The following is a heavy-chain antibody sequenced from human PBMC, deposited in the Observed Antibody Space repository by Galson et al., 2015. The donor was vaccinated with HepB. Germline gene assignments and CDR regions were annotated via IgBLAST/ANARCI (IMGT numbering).Heavy chain of an antibody. J-gene: IGHJ4*02. CDR1: GFSFTKYA. V-gene: IGHV3-23*01. D-gene: IGHD2-15*01. CDR2: ITCSGGNS. Sequence: SLRLSCAASGFSFTKYAMTWVRQAPGKGLEWVASITCSGGNSDYADSVKGRFTVSRDNSKNTLFLQMNSLSAEDTAMYFCAKDGFIVGNHHYYFHYWGQGTLVTVSS. CDR3: AKDGFIVGNHHYYFHY.